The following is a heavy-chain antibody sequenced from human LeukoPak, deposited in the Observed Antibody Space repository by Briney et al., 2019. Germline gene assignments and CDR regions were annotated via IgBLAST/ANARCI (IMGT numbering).Heavy chain of an antibody. CDR2: IYYSGST. V-gene: IGHV4-59*01. CDR3: ARVNYDILTGSAWYFDL. CDR1: GGSISSYY. D-gene: IGHD3-9*01. J-gene: IGHJ2*01. Sequence: PWGALSLTCTVSGGSISSYYWSWIRQPPGKGLEWIGYIYYSGSTNYNPSLKSRVTISVDTSKNQFSLKLSSVTAADTAVYYCARVNYDILTGSAWYFDLWGRGTLVTVSS.